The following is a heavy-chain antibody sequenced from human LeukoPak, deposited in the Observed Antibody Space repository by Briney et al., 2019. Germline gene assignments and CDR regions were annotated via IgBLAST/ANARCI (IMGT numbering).Heavy chain of an antibody. V-gene: IGHV3-33*06. CDR1: GFTFSSYG. Sequence: PGGSLRLSCAASGFTFSSYGMHWVRQAPGKGLEWVAVIWYDGSNKYYADSVKGRFTISRDNSKNTLYLQMNSLRAEDTAVYYCAKAWFGELFTGAFDIWGQGTMVTVSS. J-gene: IGHJ3*02. CDR3: AKAWFGELFTGAFDI. CDR2: IWYDGSNK. D-gene: IGHD3-10*01.